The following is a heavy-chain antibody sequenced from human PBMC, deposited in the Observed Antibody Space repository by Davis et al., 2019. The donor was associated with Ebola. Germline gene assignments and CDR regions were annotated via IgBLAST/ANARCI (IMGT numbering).Heavy chain of an antibody. Sequence: PGGSLRLSCAASGFTFIGHWMSWVRQAPGKGLEWVANIKQDGSEKYYVDSVKGRFTISRDNAKNSLYLQMNSLRAEDTAVYYCARDSPYYDFWSGYYTYWGQGTLVTVSS. CDR3: ARDSPYYDFWSGYYTY. CDR2: IKQDGSEK. CDR1: GFTFIGHW. J-gene: IGHJ4*02. D-gene: IGHD3-3*01. V-gene: IGHV3-7*01.